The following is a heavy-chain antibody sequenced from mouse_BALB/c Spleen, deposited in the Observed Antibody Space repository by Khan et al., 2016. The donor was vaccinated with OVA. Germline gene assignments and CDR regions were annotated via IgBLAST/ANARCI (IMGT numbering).Heavy chain of an antibody. V-gene: IGHV1-77*01. CDR1: GYTFTDYY. CDR2: ISPGSGDT. CDR3: ARRNYFGYTLAY. J-gene: IGHJ3*01. D-gene: IGHD1-2*01. Sequence: VQLQESGAELARPGASVKLSCKASGYTFTDYYINWVKLRTGQGLEWIGEISPGSGDTYYNERFKGKATLTADKSSSTAYMQLSSLTSEASAVYFCARRNYFGYTLAYWGQGTLVTVSA.